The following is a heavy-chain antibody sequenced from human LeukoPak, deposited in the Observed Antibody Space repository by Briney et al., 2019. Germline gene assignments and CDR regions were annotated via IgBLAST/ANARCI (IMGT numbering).Heavy chain of an antibody. CDR2: INPSGGNT. CDR1: GYTFTSYY. V-gene: IGHV1-46*01. CDR3: ARETTVKFEWLRYFDY. D-gene: IGHD5-12*01. Sequence: GASVKVSCKASGYTFTSYYMRWVRQAPGQGLEWMGIINPSGGNTSYAQKFQGRVTMTRDTSTSTAYMELSSLRSEDTAGYYCARETTVKFEWLRYFDYWGQGTLVTVSS. J-gene: IGHJ4*02.